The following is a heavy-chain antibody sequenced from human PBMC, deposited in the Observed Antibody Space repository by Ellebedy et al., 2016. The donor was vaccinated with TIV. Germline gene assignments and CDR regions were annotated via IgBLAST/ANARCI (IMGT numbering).Heavy chain of an antibody. J-gene: IGHJ4*02. CDR3: ARPAAAYSSSWYDFDC. CDR1: GFTFSSFT. Sequence: PGGSLRLSCAASGFTFSSFTMNWVRHAPGKGLEWVSSIRSSGTYIHNADSVKGRFTISRDNAKNSLYLQMNSRRVEDTAIYYCARPAAAYSSSWYDFDCWGQGTLVTVSS. CDR2: IRSSGTYI. V-gene: IGHV3-21*01. D-gene: IGHD6-13*01.